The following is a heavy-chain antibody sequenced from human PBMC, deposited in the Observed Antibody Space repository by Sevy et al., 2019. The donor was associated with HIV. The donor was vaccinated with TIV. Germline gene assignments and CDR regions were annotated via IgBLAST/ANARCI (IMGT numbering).Heavy chain of an antibody. J-gene: IGHJ3*02. CDR3: AGDRREMVKGADDSFHI. CDR1: GFTFSRSS. D-gene: IGHD3-10*01. V-gene: IGHV3-21*01. CDR2: ISSSSNYI. Sequence: GGSLRLSCIASGFTFSRSSMNWVRQAPGKGLEWVSSISSSSNYIYYADSMKGRFTISRDNAKNSLYLQMNSLRAEDTAVYDCAGDRREMVKGADDSFHIWGQGTMVTVSS.